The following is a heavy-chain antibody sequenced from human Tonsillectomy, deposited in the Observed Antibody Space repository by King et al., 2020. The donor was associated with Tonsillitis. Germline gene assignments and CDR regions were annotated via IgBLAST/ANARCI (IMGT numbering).Heavy chain of an antibody. CDR2: IWYDGSKE. Sequence: VQLVESGGGVVQPGRSLRLSCAASGFTFSSYGIHWVRQAPGKGLEWVAGIWYDGSKENYADSVKGRFTISRDNSMDTRYLQMNSLRAEDTAVYYCAGGESFEFWSGLYYMDVWGEGTTVTVSS. V-gene: IGHV3-33*08. CDR3: AGGESFEFWSGLYYMDV. J-gene: IGHJ6*03. CDR1: GFTFSSYG. D-gene: IGHD3-3*01.